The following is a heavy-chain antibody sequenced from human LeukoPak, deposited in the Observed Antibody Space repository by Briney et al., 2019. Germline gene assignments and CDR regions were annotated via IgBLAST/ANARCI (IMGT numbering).Heavy chain of an antibody. Sequence: GGSLRLSCAASGFTFSAYAMTWVRQAPGKGPEWISGISGSGDRTYYRDSVKGRFTISRDNSKNTLDLQMNSLRAEDTAVYYCAKRDNNDYYTGLHVFDFWGQGTMVRVFS. CDR3: AKRDNNDYYTGLHVFDF. CDR2: ISGSGDRT. CDR1: GFTFSAYA. V-gene: IGHV3-23*01. D-gene: IGHD3-3*01. J-gene: IGHJ3*01.